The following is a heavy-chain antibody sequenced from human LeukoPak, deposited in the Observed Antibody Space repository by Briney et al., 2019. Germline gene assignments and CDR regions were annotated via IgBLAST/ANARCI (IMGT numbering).Heavy chain of an antibody. D-gene: IGHD6-19*01. V-gene: IGHV3-7*01. J-gene: IGHJ4*02. Sequence: GGSPRLSCAASGFTFSSYWMSWVRQAPGKWLEWVANIKQDGSEKYYVDSVKGRFTISRDNAKNSLYLQMNSLRAEDTAVYYCASTSGWLHYFDYWGQGTLVTVSS. CDR1: GFTFSSYW. CDR3: ASTSGWLHYFDY. CDR2: IKQDGSEK.